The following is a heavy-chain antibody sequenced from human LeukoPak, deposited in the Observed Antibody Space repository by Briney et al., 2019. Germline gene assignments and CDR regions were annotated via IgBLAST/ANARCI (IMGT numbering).Heavy chain of an antibody. CDR2: INQDGSEK. Sequence: PGGSLRLFCAASGFTFSSHWMSWVRQVPGKGLEWVANINQDGSEKYHVDSVRGRFTISRDNAQNSLYLQMNSLRAEDTAVYYCARDGVAAGIYFDFWGQGTLVTVSS. J-gene: IGHJ4*02. CDR3: ARDGVAAGIYFDF. V-gene: IGHV3-7*01. D-gene: IGHD6-13*01. CDR1: GFTFSSHW.